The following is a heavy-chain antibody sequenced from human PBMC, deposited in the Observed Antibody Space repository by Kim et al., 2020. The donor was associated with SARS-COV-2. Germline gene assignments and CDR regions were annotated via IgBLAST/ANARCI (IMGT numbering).Heavy chain of an antibody. CDR1: GFTFSSYA. Sequence: GGSLRLSCAASGFTFSSYAMHWVRQAPDKGLEWVAVISYDGSNKYYADSVKGRFTISRDNSKNTLYLQMNSLRAEDTAVYYCARVLGVDYWGQGTLVTVSS. V-gene: IGHV3-30*04. J-gene: IGHJ4*02. CDR3: ARVLGVDY. CDR2: ISYDGSNK. D-gene: IGHD3-10*01.